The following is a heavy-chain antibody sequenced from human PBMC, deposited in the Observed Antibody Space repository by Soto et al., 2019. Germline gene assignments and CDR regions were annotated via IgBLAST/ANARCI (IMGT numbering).Heavy chain of an antibody. D-gene: IGHD6-19*01. V-gene: IGHV1-18*01. CDR3: ARGRSPASIAVAGTATLYY. J-gene: IGHJ4*02. CDR1: GYTFTSYG. Sequence: KNLVASVKVSCKASGYTFTSYGISWVRQAPGQGLEWMGWINACNGNTKYSQKFQGRVTMTTDTSTSTAYMELRSLRSDDTAVYYCARGRSPASIAVAGTATLYYWGQGTLVTVPS. CDR2: INACNGNT.